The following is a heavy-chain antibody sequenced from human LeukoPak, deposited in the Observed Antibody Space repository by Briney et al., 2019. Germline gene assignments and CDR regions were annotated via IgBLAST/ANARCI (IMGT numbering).Heavy chain of an antibody. D-gene: IGHD7-27*01. CDR2: IWFDGSDI. Sequence: GGSLRLSCAASGFSFRSHVMHWVRQAPGKGLEWVALIWFDGSDIDYADSVKGRFTISRDTSKNTLYLQMNSLRVEDTAVYYCARGPNWGFDYWGQGTLVTVSS. CDR3: ARGPNWGFDY. J-gene: IGHJ4*02. V-gene: IGHV3-33*01. CDR1: GFSFRSHV.